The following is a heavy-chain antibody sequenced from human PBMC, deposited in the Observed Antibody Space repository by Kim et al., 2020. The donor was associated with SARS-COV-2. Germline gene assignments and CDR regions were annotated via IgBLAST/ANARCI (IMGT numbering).Heavy chain of an antibody. J-gene: IGHJ5*02. CDR2: IYYSGST. Sequence: SETLSLTCTVSGGSISSGGYYWSWIRQHPGKGLEWIGYIYYSGSTYYNPSLKSRVTISVDTSKNQFSLKLSSVTAADTAVYYCAREEVANNWFDPWGQGTLVTVSS. D-gene: IGHD2-15*01. V-gene: IGHV4-31*03. CDR3: AREEVANNWFDP. CDR1: GGSISSGGYY.